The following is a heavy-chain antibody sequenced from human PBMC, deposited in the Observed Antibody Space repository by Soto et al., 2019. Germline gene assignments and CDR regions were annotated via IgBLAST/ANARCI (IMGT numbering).Heavy chain of an antibody. CDR1: GFTFSDYA. CDR3: GKGGRQWLVTSDFNY. Sequence: VQLVESGGGVVQPGRSLRLSCAASGFTFSDYAMHWVRQAPGKGLEWVAVVSHDGRNTHYADSVKGRFTISRDSSKNTVSLEMTSPRAGDEAVYYCGKGGRQWLVTSDFNYWGQGALVTVSS. CDR2: VSHDGRNT. D-gene: IGHD6-19*01. V-gene: IGHV3-30*18. J-gene: IGHJ4*02.